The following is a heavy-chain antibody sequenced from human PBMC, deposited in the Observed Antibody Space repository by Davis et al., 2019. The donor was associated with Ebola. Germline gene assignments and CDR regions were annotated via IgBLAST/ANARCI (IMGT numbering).Heavy chain of an antibody. J-gene: IGHJ4*02. V-gene: IGHV3-23*01. D-gene: IGHD3-16*01. CDR3: SKDGMGGY. CDR1: GFTFSSYA. CDR2: IIGSGGRT. Sequence: GESLKISCAASGFTFSSYAMSWVRQAPGKGPEWVSAIIGSGGRTYYADSVKGRFTTSRDNSKNTVYLQMNSLRAEDTAVYYCSKDGMGGYWGQGTLVTVSS.